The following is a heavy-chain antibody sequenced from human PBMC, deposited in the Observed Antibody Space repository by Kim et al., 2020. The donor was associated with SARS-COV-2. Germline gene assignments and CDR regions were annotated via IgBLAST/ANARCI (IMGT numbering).Heavy chain of an antibody. CDR3: ARLPNYFGSGAFDY. J-gene: IGHJ4*01. CDR2: IFYSRST. CDR1: GGSFSTSSYY. V-gene: IGHV4-39*01. D-gene: IGHD3-10*01. Sequence: SETLSLTCTVSGGSFSTSSYYWGWIRQSPWKGLEWIGSIFYSRSTYYNPSLKSRVTISVDTSKNQFSLKLTSVTAADTAVYYCARLPNYFGSGAFDYWG.